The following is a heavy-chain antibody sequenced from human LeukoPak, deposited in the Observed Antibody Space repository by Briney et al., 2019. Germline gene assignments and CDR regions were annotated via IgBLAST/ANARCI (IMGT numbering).Heavy chain of an antibody. CDR3: ASLEAMAEDAFDI. D-gene: IGHD5-24*01. CDR2: IYYSGST. J-gene: IGHJ3*02. V-gene: IGHV4-59*01. CDR1: GGSISSYY. Sequence: PSETLSLTCTVSGGSISSYYWSWIRQPPGKGLEWIGYIYYSGSTNYNPSLKSRVTISVDTSKNQFSLKLSSVTAADTAVYYCASLEAMAEDAFDIWGQGTMVTVSS.